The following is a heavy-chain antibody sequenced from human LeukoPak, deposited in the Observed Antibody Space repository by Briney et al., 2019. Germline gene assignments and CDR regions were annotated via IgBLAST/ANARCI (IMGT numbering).Heavy chain of an antibody. V-gene: IGHV3-9*03. CDR3: AKDQGRNYYYYMGV. Sequence: GRSLRLSCAASGFTFDDYAMHWVRQAPGKGLEWVSGISWNSGTVGYADSVKGRFTISRDDAKNSLYLQMNSLRAEDMALYYCAKDQGRNYYYYMGVWGKGTTVTVSS. CDR1: GFTFDDYA. CDR2: ISWNSGTV. J-gene: IGHJ6*03.